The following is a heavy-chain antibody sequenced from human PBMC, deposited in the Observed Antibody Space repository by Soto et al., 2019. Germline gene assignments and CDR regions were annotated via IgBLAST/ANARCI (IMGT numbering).Heavy chain of an antibody. CDR3: ASRDPGTSVDY. Sequence: SETLSLTCAVSGGSFTSNNWWTWVRQPPGQGLEWIGEIYRTGSTNYNPSLKSRVTISLDKTENQFSRKVTSLTAADTAVYYCASRDPGTSVDYWGQGTLVTVS. CDR2: IYRTGST. CDR1: GGSFTSNNW. J-gene: IGHJ4*02. D-gene: IGHD1-7*01. V-gene: IGHV4-4*02.